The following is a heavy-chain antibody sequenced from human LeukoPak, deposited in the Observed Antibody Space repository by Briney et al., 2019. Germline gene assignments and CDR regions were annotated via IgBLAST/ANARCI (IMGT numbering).Heavy chain of an antibody. CDR2: SDSDGRDT. CDR1: GFTFSIYW. CDR3: ATSSVWGGAFNI. V-gene: IGHV3-74*01. Sequence: GGSLTLSCAPSGFTFSIYWMYWVRQAPGKGLIWVSCSDSDGRDTIYVDSVKGRFTVSRDNAQSTLYLQMSSQRAEDMAVYYCATSSVWGGAFNIWGQGTMVTVSS. J-gene: IGHJ3*02. D-gene: IGHD3-16*01.